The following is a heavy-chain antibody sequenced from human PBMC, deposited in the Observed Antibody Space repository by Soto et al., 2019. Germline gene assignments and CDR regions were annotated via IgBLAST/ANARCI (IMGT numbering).Heavy chain of an antibody. CDR3: ARASPGYYDILTGLDY. CDR1: GYTFTGYY. J-gene: IGHJ4*02. CDR2: INPNSGGT. Sequence: ASVKVSCKASGYTFTGYYMHWVRQAPGQGLEWMGWINPNSGGTNYAQKFQGWVTMTRDTSISTAYMELSRLRSEDTAVYYCARASPGYYDILTGLDYWGQGTLVTVSS. V-gene: IGHV1-2*04. D-gene: IGHD3-9*01.